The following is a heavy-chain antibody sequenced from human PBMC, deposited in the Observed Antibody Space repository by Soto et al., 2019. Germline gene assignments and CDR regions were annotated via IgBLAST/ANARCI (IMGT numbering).Heavy chain of an antibody. CDR1: GFTFSSYA. CDR3: AKDRTIVPPGLWLDYYYGMDV. CDR2: ISGRGGST. J-gene: IGHJ6*02. D-gene: IGHD1-26*01. Sequence: EVQLLESGGGLVQPGGSLRLSCAASGFTFSSYAMSWVRQAPGKGLEWVSAISGRGGSTYYADSVKGRFTISRDNYKNTLYLQMNSLRAEDTAVYYCAKDRTIVPPGLWLDYYYGMDVWGQGTTVTVSS. V-gene: IGHV3-23*01.